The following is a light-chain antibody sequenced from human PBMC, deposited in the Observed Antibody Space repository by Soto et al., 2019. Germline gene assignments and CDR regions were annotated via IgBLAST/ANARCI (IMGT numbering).Light chain of an antibody. Sequence: EIVLTQSPGTLSLSPGERATLSCRASQSVSSSYLAWYQQKPGQAPRLLIYGASSRATGIPDRFSGSGSGKDFTLNIRRLEPEDFAVYYCQQYGSSLTWTFGQGTKVDIK. CDR3: QQYGSSLTWT. CDR1: QSVSSSY. J-gene: IGKJ1*01. V-gene: IGKV3-20*01. CDR2: GAS.